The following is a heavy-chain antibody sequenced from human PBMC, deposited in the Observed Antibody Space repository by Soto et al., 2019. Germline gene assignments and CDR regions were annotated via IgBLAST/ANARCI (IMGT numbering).Heavy chain of an antibody. CDR3: AREYGDYELLFFDY. CDR2: IKQDGSEK. Sequence: GGSLRLSCAASGFTFSSYWMSWVRQAPGKGLEWVANIKQDGSEKYYVDSVKGRFTISRDNAKNSLYLQMNSLRAEDTAVYYCAREYGDYELLFFDYWGQGTLVTVSS. J-gene: IGHJ4*02. CDR1: GFTFSSYW. D-gene: IGHD4-17*01. V-gene: IGHV3-7*01.